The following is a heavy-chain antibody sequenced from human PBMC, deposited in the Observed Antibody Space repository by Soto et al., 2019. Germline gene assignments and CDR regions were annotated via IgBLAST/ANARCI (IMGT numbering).Heavy chain of an antibody. CDR1: GFTFSSYA. CDR3: AKGTLMVYAPHDY. J-gene: IGHJ4*02. D-gene: IGHD2-8*01. Sequence: EVQLLESGGGLVQPGGSLRLSCAASGFTFSSYAMSWVRQAPGKGLEWVSDISGSGGSTYYADAVKGRFTISRANSKSRLYLQMNSLSAEDTAVYYCAKGTLMVYAPHDYWGEGNLVTVSS. V-gene: IGHV3-23*01. CDR2: ISGSGGST.